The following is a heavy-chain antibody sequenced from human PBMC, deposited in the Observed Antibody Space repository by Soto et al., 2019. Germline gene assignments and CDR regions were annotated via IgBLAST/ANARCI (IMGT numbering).Heavy chain of an antibody. CDR1: GFTFSSYS. Sequence: GGSLRLCCAASGFTFSSYSMNWVRQAPGKGLEWVSSISSSSSYIYYADSVKGRFTISRDNAKNSLYLQMNSLRAEDTAVYYCARGRGLKYCSSTSCYGFDYWGQGTLVTVSS. J-gene: IGHJ4*02. CDR3: ARGRGLKYCSSTSCYGFDY. CDR2: ISSSSSYI. V-gene: IGHV3-21*01. D-gene: IGHD2-2*01.